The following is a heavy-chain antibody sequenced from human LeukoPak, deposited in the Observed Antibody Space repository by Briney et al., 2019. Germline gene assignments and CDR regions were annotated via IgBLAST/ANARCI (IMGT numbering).Heavy chain of an antibody. CDR2: IYYSGST. J-gene: IGHJ6*03. CDR1: GGSISSYY. D-gene: IGHD2-2*01. CDR3: ARGQGCSSTSCYSYYYYYMDV. Sequence: SETLSLTCTVSGGSISSYYWSWIRQPPGKGLEWIGYIYYSGSTNYNPSLKSRVTISVDTSKNQFSLKLSSVTAADTAVYYCARGQGCSSTSCYSYYYYYMDVWGKGTTVTVSS. V-gene: IGHV4-59*01.